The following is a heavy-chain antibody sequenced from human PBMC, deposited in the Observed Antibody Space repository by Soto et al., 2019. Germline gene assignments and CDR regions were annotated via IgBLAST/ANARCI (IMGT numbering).Heavy chain of an antibody. CDR1: GFTFSSYG. Sequence: QVQLVESGGGVVQPGRSLRLSCAASGFTFSSYGMHWVRQAPGKGLEWVAVIWYDGSNKYYADSVKGRFTISRDNSKNTLYLQMNSLRAEDTAVYYCARPPSNVAGGTGYWGQGTLVTVSS. D-gene: IGHD6-19*01. V-gene: IGHV3-33*01. CDR2: IWYDGSNK. J-gene: IGHJ4*02. CDR3: ARPPSNVAGGTGY.